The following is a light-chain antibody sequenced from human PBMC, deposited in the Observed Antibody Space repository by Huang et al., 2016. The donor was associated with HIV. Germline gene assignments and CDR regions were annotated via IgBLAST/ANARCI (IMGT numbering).Light chain of an antibody. J-gene: IGKJ3*01. CDR3: QQSYSSPRVT. CDR1: QNINIH. V-gene: IGKV1-39*01. Sequence: DIQMTQSPSSLSAFVGDNVTITCRASQNINIHLNWYQQKPGKGPKLLIYTTSSLYSGVPSRFSGSVSGTHFTLTINSLQPEDSATYSCQQSYSSPRVTFGPGTKINI. CDR2: TTS.